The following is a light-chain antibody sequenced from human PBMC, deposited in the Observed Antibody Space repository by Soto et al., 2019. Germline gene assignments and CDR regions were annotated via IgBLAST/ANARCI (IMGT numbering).Light chain of an antibody. V-gene: IGKV3-20*01. CDR1: QSVSSSY. CDR3: QQYGSSPLT. Sequence: EIVLTQSPGTLSLSPGERATLSCRVSQSVSSSYLAWYQQKPGQAPRLLIYGASSRATGIPDRFSGSGSGTDFTLTISRLEPEDFAVNYCQQYGSSPLTLGGGTKVEIK. CDR2: GAS. J-gene: IGKJ4*01.